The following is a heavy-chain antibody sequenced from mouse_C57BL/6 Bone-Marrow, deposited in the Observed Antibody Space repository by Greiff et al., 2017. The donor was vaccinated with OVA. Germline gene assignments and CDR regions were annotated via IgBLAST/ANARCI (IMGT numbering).Heavy chain of an antibody. J-gene: IGHJ4*01. D-gene: IGHD1-1*01. CDR1: GYTFTDYN. CDR3: AREKDYYGSSYEDYYAMDY. V-gene: IGHV1-22*01. Sequence: EVQLQQSGPELVKPGASVKMSCKASGYTFTDYNMHWVKQSHGKSLEWIGYINPNNGGTSYNQKFKGKATLTVNKSSSTAYMELRSLTSEDSAVYYCAREKDYYGSSYEDYYAMDYWGQGTSVTVSS. CDR2: INPNNGGT.